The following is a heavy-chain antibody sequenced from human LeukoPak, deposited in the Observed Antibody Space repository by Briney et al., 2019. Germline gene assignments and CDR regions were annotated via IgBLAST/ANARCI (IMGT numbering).Heavy chain of an antibody. V-gene: IGHV4-34*01. CDR3: ARGVPYYDFWSGYPRYYYYGMDV. CDR2: INHSGST. Sequence: SETLSLTCAVYGGSFGGYYWSWIRQPPGKGLEWIGEINHSGSTNYNPSLKSRVTISVDTSKNQFSLKLSSVTAADTAVYYCARGVPYYDFWSGYPRYYYYGMDVWGQGTTVTVSS. J-gene: IGHJ6*02. D-gene: IGHD3-3*01. CDR1: GGSFGGYY.